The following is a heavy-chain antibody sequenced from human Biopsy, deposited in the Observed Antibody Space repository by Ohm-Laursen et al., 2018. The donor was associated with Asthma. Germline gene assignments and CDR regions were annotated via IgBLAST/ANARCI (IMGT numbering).Heavy chain of an antibody. J-gene: IGHJ4*02. CDR2: DYYSGKT. D-gene: IGHD3-9*01. V-gene: IGHV4-59*07. CDR1: VCSINNFH. Sequence: SHTLSLTSSVSVCSINNFHWSCIRQPTGKGLESIRHDYYSGKTNYNPSIKSRVTISIDASKNQFSLKHTFVPAADTAVYYCARGLDSVTGLLDRCDSWGQGTLVTVSS. CDR3: ARGLDSVTGLLDRCDS.